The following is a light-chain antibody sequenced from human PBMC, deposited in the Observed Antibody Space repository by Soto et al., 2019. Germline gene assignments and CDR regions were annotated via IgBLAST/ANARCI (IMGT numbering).Light chain of an antibody. CDR3: QQYHRSPRT. V-gene: IGKV3-20*01. CDR2: GAS. CDR1: QSLSSRY. J-gene: IGKJ2*01. Sequence: DIVLTQSPGTLSLSPGETATLSCRASQSLSSRYLAWYQQRPGQAPRLLIYGASNRATGIPDRFSGSGSGTDFTLTINSLEPEDFAVYYCQQYHRSPRTFGQGTKLEIE.